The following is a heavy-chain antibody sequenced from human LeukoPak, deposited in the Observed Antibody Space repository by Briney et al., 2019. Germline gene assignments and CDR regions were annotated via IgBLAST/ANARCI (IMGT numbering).Heavy chain of an antibody. CDR3: ARGGSYPFDY. D-gene: IGHD1-26*01. V-gene: IGHV3-74*01. CDR2: INNDGGTT. Sequence: GGSLRLSCAASGFTFSGSWMHWVRQAPGTGLVWVSRINNDGGTTNYADSVKGRFTISRDNAKTSLYLQMNNLRAEDTAVYYCARGGSYPFDYWSQGALVTVSS. CDR1: GFTFSGSW. J-gene: IGHJ4*02.